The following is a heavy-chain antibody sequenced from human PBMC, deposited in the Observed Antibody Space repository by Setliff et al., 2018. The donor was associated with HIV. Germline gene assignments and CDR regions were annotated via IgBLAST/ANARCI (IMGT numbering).Heavy chain of an antibody. V-gene: IGHV1-46*01. CDR3: AKECHTAATGTRVANYFDY. Sequence: ASVKVSCKASGYTFTSCFLHWVRQAPGQGLEYMGIINPSDGSADYVEKFQDRVTITRDTSTSTVYMEMSSLRSEDTAIYYCAKECHTAATGTRVANYFDYWGQGTLVTVSS. CDR1: GYTFTSCF. CDR2: INPSDGSA. J-gene: IGHJ4*02. D-gene: IGHD6-13*01.